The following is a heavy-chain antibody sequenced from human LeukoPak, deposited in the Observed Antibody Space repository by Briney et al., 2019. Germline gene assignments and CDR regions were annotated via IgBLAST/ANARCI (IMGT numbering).Heavy chain of an antibody. Sequence: PSETLSLTCAVYGGSFSGYYWSWIRQPPGKGLEWIGEINHSGSTNYNPSLKSRVTISVDMSKNQFSLKLSSVTAADTAVYYCAKDLWIRSSGWTFDYWGQGTLVTVSS. CDR3: AKDLWIRSSGWTFDY. V-gene: IGHV4-34*01. D-gene: IGHD6-19*01. CDR2: INHSGST. J-gene: IGHJ4*02. CDR1: GGSFSGYY.